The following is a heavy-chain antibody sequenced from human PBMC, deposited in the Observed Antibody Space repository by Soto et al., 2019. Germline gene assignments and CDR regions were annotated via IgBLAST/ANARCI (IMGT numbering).Heavy chain of an antibody. V-gene: IGHV3-48*02. D-gene: IGHD4-17*01. Sequence: EVQLVESGGGLVQPGGSLRLSCPASGFTFSNYAMNWVRQAPGKGLEWVSYISHKSSAIYHADSVKGRFTISRDNAKNSLYLQMNSLRDEDTAVYYCARDPYSSITVTIMDYWGQGTLVTVSS. CDR3: ARDPYSSITVTIMDY. CDR1: GFTFSNYA. J-gene: IGHJ4*02. CDR2: ISHKSSAI.